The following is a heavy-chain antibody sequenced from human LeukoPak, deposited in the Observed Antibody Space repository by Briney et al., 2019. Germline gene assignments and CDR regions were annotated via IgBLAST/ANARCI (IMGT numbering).Heavy chain of an antibody. CDR2: INPNSGGT. V-gene: IGHV1-2*02. J-gene: IGHJ5*02. Sequence: GASVKVSCKASGYTFTGYYMHWARQAPGQGLEWMGWINPNSGGTNYAQKSQGRVTMTRDTSISTAYMELSRLRSDDTAVYYCARRIGLGGYGNWFDPWGQGTLVTVSS. CDR1: GYTFTGYY. D-gene: IGHD5-12*01. CDR3: ARRIGLGGYGNWFDP.